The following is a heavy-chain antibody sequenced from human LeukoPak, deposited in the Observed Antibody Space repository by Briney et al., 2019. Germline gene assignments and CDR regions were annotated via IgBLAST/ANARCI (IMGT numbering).Heavy chain of an antibody. J-gene: IGHJ4*02. CDR1: GFTFSSYE. Sequence: GGSLRLSCAASGFTFSSYEMNWVRQAPGKGLEWVSSISSSSSYIYYADSVKGRFTISRDNAKNSLYLQMNSLRAEDTAVYYCARMGSSGWYVSGSYYFDYWGQGTLVTVSS. CDR3: ARMGSSGWYVSGSYYFDY. D-gene: IGHD6-19*01. V-gene: IGHV3-21*01. CDR2: ISSSSSYI.